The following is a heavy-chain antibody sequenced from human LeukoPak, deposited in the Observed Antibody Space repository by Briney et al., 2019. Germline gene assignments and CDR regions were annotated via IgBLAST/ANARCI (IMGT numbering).Heavy chain of an antibody. CDR1: GGTLNSHT. Sequence: ASVKVSCKASGGTLNSHTFSWVRQAPGQGLGGWGRITPIIHSAKYAQNFQDRVSITADKSTSTVYLELSSLRSEDTAVYFCARVNLRGSQYNWFDPWGQGTLVTVSS. V-gene: IGHV1-69*08. CDR3: ARVNLRGSQYNWFDP. CDR2: ITPIIHSA. D-gene: IGHD1-26*01. J-gene: IGHJ5*02.